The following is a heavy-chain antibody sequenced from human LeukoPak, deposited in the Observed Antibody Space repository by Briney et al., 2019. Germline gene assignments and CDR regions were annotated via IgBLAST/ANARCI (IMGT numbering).Heavy chain of an antibody. CDR2: MNPNSGNT. D-gene: IGHD6-13*01. CDR1: GYTFTSYD. Sequence: GASVKASCKASGYTFTSYDINWVRQATGQGLEWMGWMNPNSGNTGYAQKFQGRVTMTRDTSISTAYMELSRLRSDDTAVYYCARCYSSSWPMLGDTYYYYYYMDVWGKGTTVTVSS. J-gene: IGHJ6*03. CDR3: ARCYSSSWPMLGDTYYYYYYMDV. V-gene: IGHV1-8*01.